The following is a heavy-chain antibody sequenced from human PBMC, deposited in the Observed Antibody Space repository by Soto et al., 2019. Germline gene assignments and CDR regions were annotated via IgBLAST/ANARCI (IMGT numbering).Heavy chain of an antibody. J-gene: IGHJ3*02. V-gene: IGHV3-11*05. CDR1: GFTFSDYY. CDR2: ISSSSSYT. Sequence: QVQLVESGGGLVKPGGSLRLSCAASGFTFSDYYMSWIRQAPGKGLEWVSYISSSSSYTNYADSVKGRFTISRDNAKNSLYLQMNSLRAEDTAVYYCAFGRDTAMVTAAFDIWGQGTMVTVSS. D-gene: IGHD5-18*01. CDR3: AFGRDTAMVTAAFDI.